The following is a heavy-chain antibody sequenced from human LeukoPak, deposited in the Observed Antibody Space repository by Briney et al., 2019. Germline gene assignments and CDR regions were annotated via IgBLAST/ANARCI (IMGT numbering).Heavy chain of an antibody. J-gene: IGHJ4*02. V-gene: IGHV1-2*02. CDR1: GYTFTGYY. D-gene: IGHD7-27*01. CDR2: XXXXXXXT. CDR3: GRLLIGDLDFDY. Sequence: GASVKVSCKASGYTFTGYYIXXXXXXPGXXXXXMXXXXXXXXXTXXXXXXQGXXXXXXXTSISTAYMELSGLTADDTAVYYCGRLLIGDLDFDYWGQGTLVTVSS.